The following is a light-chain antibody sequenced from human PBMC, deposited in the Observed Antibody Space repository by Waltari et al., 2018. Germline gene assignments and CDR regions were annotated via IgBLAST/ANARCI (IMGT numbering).Light chain of an antibody. V-gene: IGKV4-1*01. CDR3: QQYYSTPLT. J-gene: IGKJ3*01. Sequence: DIVMTQSPDSLAVSLGERATINCKSRQSVLYSSNNKNYLAWYQQKPGQPPKLLIYRASTRESGVPDRFSGSGSGTDFTLTISSLQAEDVAVYYCQQYYSTPLTFGPGTKVDIK. CDR2: RAS. CDR1: QSVLYSSNNKNY.